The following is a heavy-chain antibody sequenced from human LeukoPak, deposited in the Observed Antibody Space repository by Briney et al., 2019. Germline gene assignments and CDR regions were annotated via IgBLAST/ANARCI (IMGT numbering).Heavy chain of an antibody. CDR3: AREALGDWFDP. CDR2: INPSSGGT. V-gene: IGHV1-2*02. J-gene: IGHJ5*02. D-gene: IGHD3-16*01. CDR1: GYTFTGYY. Sequence: ASVKVSCKASGYTFTGYYMHWVRQAPGQGLEWMGWINPSSGGTNYAQKFQCRVTMTRDTSISTAYMELSRLRSDDTAVYYCAREALGDWFDPWGQGTLVTVSS.